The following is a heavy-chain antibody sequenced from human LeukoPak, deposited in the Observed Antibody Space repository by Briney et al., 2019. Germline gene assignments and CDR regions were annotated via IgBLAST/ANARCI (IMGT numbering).Heavy chain of an antibody. CDR1: GGSISSYY. V-gene: IGHV4-4*07. Sequence: SETLSLTCTVSGGSISSYYWSWIRQPAGKGLEWIGRIYSSGSTNYSPSLESRVTMSADTSKNQFSLKLSSVTAADTAVYYCARGPPSGSGWYRSARGWFDPWGQGTLVTVSS. CDR2: IYSSGST. D-gene: IGHD6-19*01. CDR3: ARGPPSGSGWYRSARGWFDP. J-gene: IGHJ5*02.